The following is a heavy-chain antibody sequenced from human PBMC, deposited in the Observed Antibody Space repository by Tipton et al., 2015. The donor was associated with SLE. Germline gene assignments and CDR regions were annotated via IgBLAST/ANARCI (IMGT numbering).Heavy chain of an antibody. CDR2: IYPGDSDT. Sequence: VQLVQSGTEVKKPGESLKISCKASGYTFTTYWIGWVRQMPGKGLEWMGIIYPGDSDTRYRPSFEGQVTISADKSINTAYLQWSSLKASDTAMYYCARGAECSGTSCYIGGGFDIWGQGTLVTVSS. J-gene: IGHJ4*02. V-gene: IGHV5-51*03. CDR3: ARGAECSGTSCYIGGGFDI. D-gene: IGHD2-2*01. CDR1: GYTFTTYW.